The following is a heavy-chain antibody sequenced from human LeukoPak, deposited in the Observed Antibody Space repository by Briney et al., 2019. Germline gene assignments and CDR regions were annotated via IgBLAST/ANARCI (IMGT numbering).Heavy chain of an antibody. CDR1: GFTVSSNY. V-gene: IGHV3-66*01. J-gene: IGHJ4*02. Sequence: GGSLRLSCAASGFTVSSNYMTWVRQAPGKGLEWVSAINGGGSTFYADSVKGRFTISRDNSKNTLYLQMNSLRAEDTAVYYCAKVRQWLVLDYYFDYWGQGTLVTVSS. CDR2: INGGGST. D-gene: IGHD6-19*01. CDR3: AKVRQWLVLDYYFDY.